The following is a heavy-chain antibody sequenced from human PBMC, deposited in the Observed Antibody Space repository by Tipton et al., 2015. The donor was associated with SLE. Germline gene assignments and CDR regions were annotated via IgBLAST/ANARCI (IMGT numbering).Heavy chain of an antibody. CDR2: IYYSGST. CDR1: GVSISSYY. CDR3: ARTIVDPIAAAGPVAFDI. D-gene: IGHD6-13*01. J-gene: IGHJ3*02. Sequence: LRLSCTVSGVSISSYYWSWIRQPPGKGLEWIGYIYYSGSTNYNPPLKSRVTTSVDTSKNQFSLKLSSVTAADTAVYYCARTIVDPIAAAGPVAFDIWGQGTMVTVSS. V-gene: IGHV4-59*01.